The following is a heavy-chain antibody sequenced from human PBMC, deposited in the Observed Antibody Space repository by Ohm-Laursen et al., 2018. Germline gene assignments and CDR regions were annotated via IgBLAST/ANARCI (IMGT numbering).Heavy chain of an antibody. J-gene: IGHJ5*02. CDR3: ARDAYGGNSRWSDP. Sequence: GSLRLSCAASGFTFSDYSMTWIRQAPGKGLDWVSYISSSSTTIYYADSVKGRFTISRDNAKNSLYLQMNSLRAEDTAVYYCARDAYGGNSRWSDPWGQGTLVTVSS. V-gene: IGHV3-11*04. D-gene: IGHD4-23*01. CDR2: ISSSSTTI. CDR1: GFTFSDYS.